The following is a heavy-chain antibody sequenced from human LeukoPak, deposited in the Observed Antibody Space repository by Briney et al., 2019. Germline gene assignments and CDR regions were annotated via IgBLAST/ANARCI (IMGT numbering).Heavy chain of an antibody. D-gene: IGHD5-18*01. CDR3: AKDPSSAGYSYDYVFDP. CDR2: ISWNSGSI. Sequence: PGRSLRLSCAASGFTFDDYAMHWVRQAPGKGLEWVSGISWNSGSIGYADSVKGRFTISRDNAKNSLYLQMNSLRAEDTALYYCAKDPSSAGYSYDYVFDPWGQGTLVTVSS. V-gene: IGHV3-9*01. CDR1: GFTFDDYA. J-gene: IGHJ5*02.